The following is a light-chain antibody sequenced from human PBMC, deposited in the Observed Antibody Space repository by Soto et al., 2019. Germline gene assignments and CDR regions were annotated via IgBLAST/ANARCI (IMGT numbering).Light chain of an antibody. CDR2: EVS. V-gene: IGLV2-23*02. CDR3: CSYAASTWGYA. Sequence: QSALTQPASVSGSPGQSITISCTGTSSDVGSYNLVSWYQQHPGKAPKLMIYEVSKRPSGVSNRFSGSKSGNTASLTISGLQAEDEADYYCCSYAASTWGYAFGTGTELTVL. CDR1: SSDVGSYNL. J-gene: IGLJ1*01.